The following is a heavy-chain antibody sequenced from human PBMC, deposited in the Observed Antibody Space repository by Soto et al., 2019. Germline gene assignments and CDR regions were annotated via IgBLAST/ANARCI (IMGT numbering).Heavy chain of an antibody. CDR1: GGTFSSYA. CDR3: ARGRVHIVVVTAIPDGMDV. CDR2: IIPIFGTA. Sequence: SVKVSCKASGGTFSSYAISWVRQAPGQGLEWMGGIIPIFGTANYAQKFQGRVTITADKSTSTAYMELSSLRSEDTAVYYCARGRVHIVVVTAIPDGMDVWGQGTTVTVS. J-gene: IGHJ6*02. V-gene: IGHV1-69*06. D-gene: IGHD2-21*02.